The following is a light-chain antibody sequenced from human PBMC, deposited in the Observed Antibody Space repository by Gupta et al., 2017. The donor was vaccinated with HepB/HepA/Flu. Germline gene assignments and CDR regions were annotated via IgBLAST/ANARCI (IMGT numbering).Light chain of an antibody. J-gene: IGLJ3*02. Sequence: QSALTQHASVSGSPGQSITISCTGTSSDVGNYNLVSWYQQHPGKAPKLMIYEVSKRPSGVSNRFSGSKSGNTASLTISGLQAEDEADYYCCSYAGSSTLGVFGGGTKLTVL. CDR2: EVS. CDR1: SSDVGNYNL. CDR3: CSYAGSSTLGV. V-gene: IGLV2-23*02.